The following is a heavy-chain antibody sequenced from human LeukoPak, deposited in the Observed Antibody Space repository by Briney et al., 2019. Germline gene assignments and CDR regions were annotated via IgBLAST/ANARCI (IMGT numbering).Heavy chain of an antibody. J-gene: IGHJ4*02. Sequence: GGSLRLSCAASGFTFSSYWMSWVRQAPGKGLEWVANIKQDGSEKYYVDSVKGRFTISRDNAKNSLYLQMNSLRAEDTAVCFCARDYGRVPGIYWGQGTLVTVSS. CDR2: IKQDGSEK. V-gene: IGHV3-7*01. CDR3: ARDYGRVPGIY. CDR1: GFTFSSYW. D-gene: IGHD4-17*01.